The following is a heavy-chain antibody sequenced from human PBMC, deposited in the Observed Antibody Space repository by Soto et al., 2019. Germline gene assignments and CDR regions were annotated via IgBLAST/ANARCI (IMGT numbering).Heavy chain of an antibody. V-gene: IGHV1-69*08. CDR3: TTGISRSGYRSYMYD. CDR2: VIPMHGSE. J-gene: IGHJ6*03. CDR1: GGSFNGYF. Sequence: VQLVQSGAEMKKPGSSVRVSCKASGGSFNGYFITWVRQAPGQGLEWVGGVIPMHGSESHARKFGDRITLTADPLTNSASLDMRSLQSDHTADYYCTTGISRSGYRSYMYDWGKGTQVTVSS. D-gene: IGHD1-20*01.